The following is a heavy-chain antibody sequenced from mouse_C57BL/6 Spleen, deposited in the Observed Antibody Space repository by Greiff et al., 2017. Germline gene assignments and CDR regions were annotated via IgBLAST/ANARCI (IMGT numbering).Heavy chain of an antibody. CDR1: GYTFTSYG. CDR2: IYPRTGST. D-gene: IGHD1-1*01. V-gene: IGHV1-81*01. CDR3: ARETSLINSEVGFEY. Sequence: QVQLKESGAELVRPGASVKLSCKASGYTFTSYGISWVKQRTGKGLEWIGEIYPRTGSTSYNEKFKGKATLTADKSSSTAYMQLRSLTSEDAAVYFCARETSLINSEVGFEYWGQGTTLTVSS. J-gene: IGHJ2*01.